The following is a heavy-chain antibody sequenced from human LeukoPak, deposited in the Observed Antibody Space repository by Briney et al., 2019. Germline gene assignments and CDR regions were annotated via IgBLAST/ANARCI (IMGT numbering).Heavy chain of an antibody. CDR2: IKQDGSEK. V-gene: IGHV3-7*01. CDR1: GFTFSSYW. D-gene: IGHD6-19*01. CDR3: ARDSSGWGSHFDY. J-gene: IGHJ4*02. Sequence: GGSPRLSCAASGFTFSSYWMSWVRQAPGKGLEWVANIKQDGSEKYYVDSVKGRFTISRDNAKNSLYLQMNSLRAEDTAVYYCARDSSGWGSHFDYWGQGTLVTVSS.